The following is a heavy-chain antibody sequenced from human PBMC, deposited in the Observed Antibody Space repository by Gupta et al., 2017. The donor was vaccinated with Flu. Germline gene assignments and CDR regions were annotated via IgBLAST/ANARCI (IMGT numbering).Heavy chain of an antibody. CDR1: GFSFNSFG. CDR3: AKGCMNAFDA. Sequence: EVQLLESGGGLVQAGGSLRLSCVASGFSFNSFGMSWVRQAPGKGLEWVSFISASGVATNYADSVRGRFTVSIDNAKNMLFAQLSSLSADDAAVYYCAKGCMNAFDAWGQGAMVTVSS. D-gene: IGHD2-8*01. V-gene: IGHV3-23*01. J-gene: IGHJ3*01. CDR2: ISASGVAT.